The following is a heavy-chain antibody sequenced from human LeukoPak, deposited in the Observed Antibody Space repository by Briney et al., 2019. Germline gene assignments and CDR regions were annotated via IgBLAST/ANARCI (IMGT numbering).Heavy chain of an antibody. V-gene: IGHV3-48*01. D-gene: IGHD2-2*01. CDR1: GFTFSDYS. CDR3: ARDGYCNSTKRSLDAFDI. J-gene: IGHJ3*02. CDR2: ISSSGSTI. Sequence: GGSLRLSCAASGFTFSDYSMNWVRQAPGKGLEWISYISSSGSTIYYADSVKGRFTISRDNAKNSLFLQMNSLRAEDTAVYYCARDGYCNSTKRSLDAFDIWGQGTMVTVSS.